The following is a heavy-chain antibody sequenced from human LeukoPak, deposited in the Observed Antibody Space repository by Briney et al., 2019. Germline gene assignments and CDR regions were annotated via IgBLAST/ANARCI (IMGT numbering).Heavy chain of an antibody. CDR2: ISSSGSTI. V-gene: IGHV3-48*03. D-gene: IGHD3-22*01. Sequence: GGSLRLSCAASGFTFSSYEMNWVRQAPGKGLDWVSYISSSGSTIYYADSVKGRFTISRDNAENSLYLQMNSLRAEDTAVYYCARDLYRIVVVPHYFDYWGQGTLVTVSS. J-gene: IGHJ4*02. CDR3: ARDLYRIVVVPHYFDY. CDR1: GFTFSSYE.